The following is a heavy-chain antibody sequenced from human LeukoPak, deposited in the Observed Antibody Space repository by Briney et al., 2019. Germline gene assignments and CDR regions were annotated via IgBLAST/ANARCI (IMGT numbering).Heavy chain of an antibody. Sequence: ASVKVSCKASGYTFTSYGISWVRQAPGQGLEWMGWINPNSGGTNYAQKFQGWVTMTRDTSISTAYMELSRLRSDDTAVYYCARDRGNWYFDLWGRGTLVTVSS. J-gene: IGHJ2*01. CDR1: GYTFTSYG. CDR2: INPNSGGT. CDR3: ARDRGNWYFDL. V-gene: IGHV1-2*04. D-gene: IGHD3-10*01.